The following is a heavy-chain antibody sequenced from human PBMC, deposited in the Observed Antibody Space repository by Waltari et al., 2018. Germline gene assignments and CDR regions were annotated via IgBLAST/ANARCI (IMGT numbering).Heavy chain of an antibody. CDR2: IYPGDTAT. V-gene: IGHV5-51*03. Sequence: EVQLVQSGAEVKKPGESLRISCKGSGYRLTSYWIGGVRQMPGKGLEWMGIIYPGDTATGYCPSFQCQVTISADKSISSAYLQWISLKASDAALYYCSCQGVGGYYWGQGTLVTVSS. J-gene: IGHJ4*02. D-gene: IGHD1-26*01. CDR3: SCQGVGGYY. CDR1: GYRLTSYW.